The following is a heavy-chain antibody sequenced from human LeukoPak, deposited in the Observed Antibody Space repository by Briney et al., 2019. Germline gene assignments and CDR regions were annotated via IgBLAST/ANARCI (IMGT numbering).Heavy chain of an antibody. J-gene: IGHJ5*02. CDR3: ARVPAALNWFNP. D-gene: IGHD2-2*01. Sequence: SQTLSLTCTVSGGSISSGDYYWSWIRQPPGKGLEWIGYIYYSGSTYYNPSLKSRVTISVDTSKNQFSLKLSSVTAADTAVYYCARVPAALNWFNPWGQGTLVTVSS. CDR2: IYYSGST. CDR1: GGSISSGDYY. V-gene: IGHV4-30-4*08.